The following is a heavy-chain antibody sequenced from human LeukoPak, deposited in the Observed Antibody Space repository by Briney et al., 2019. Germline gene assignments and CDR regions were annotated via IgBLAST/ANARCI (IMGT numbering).Heavy chain of an antibody. J-gene: IGHJ4*02. CDR3: AKGRSAFGVVGYY. CDR2: ISGSGGST. Sequence: GGSLRLSCAASGFTFSSYAMSWVRQAPGKGLEWVSAISGSGGSTYYADSVKGRFTISRDNSRNTLYLQMNSLRAEDTAVYYCAKGRSAFGVVGYYWGQGTLVTVSS. D-gene: IGHD3-3*01. CDR1: GFTFSSYA. V-gene: IGHV3-23*01.